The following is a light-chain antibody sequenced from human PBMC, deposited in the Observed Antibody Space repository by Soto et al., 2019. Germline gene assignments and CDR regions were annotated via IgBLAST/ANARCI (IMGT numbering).Light chain of an antibody. V-gene: IGKV3-11*01. CDR2: DAY. CDR1: QSFRGL. CDR3: QQRHMWPIT. Sequence: VLTQSPVTLSLSPGERATLSCRASQSFRGLLAWYQQKPGQAPRLLIYDAYNRATGIPPRFSGSGSGTDFTPTISSLEPEDSAVSYCQQRHMWPITFGQGTRLEIK. J-gene: IGKJ5*01.